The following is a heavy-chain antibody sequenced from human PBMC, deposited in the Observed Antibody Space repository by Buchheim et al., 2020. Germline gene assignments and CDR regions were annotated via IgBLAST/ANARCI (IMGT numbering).Heavy chain of an antibody. CDR1: GGSISSYY. D-gene: IGHD3-9*01. CDR3: ARETLYYDILTGYYLGWFDP. J-gene: IGHJ5*02. CDR2: IYYSGST. V-gene: IGHV4-59*01. Sequence: QVQLQESGPGLVKPSETLSLTCTVSGGSISSYYWSWIRQPPGKGLEWIGYIYYSGSTNYNPSLKSRVTISVDPSKNQFSLKLSSVTAADTAVYYCARETLYYDILTGYYLGWFDPWCQGTL.